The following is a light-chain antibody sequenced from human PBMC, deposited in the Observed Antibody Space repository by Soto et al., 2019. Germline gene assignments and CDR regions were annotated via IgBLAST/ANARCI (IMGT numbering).Light chain of an antibody. V-gene: IGLV2-14*01. Sequence: QSVLTQPASESGSPGQSITISCTGTSSDVGGYNYVSWYQQPPGKAPKLMIYEVSNRPSGISDRFSGSKSGNTASLTISGLQAEDEADYYCSSYTSSRTHVFGTGTKVTVL. CDR1: SSDVGGYNY. CDR2: EVS. J-gene: IGLJ1*01. CDR3: SSYTSSRTHV.